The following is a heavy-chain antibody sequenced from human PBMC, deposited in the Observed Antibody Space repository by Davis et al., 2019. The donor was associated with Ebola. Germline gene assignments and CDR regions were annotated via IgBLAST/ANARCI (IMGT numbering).Heavy chain of an antibody. Sequence: GSLRPSCAVYGGSFSGYYWSWIRQPPGKGLEWIGEINHSGSTNYNPSLKSRVTISVDTSKNQFSLKLSSVTAADTAVYYCARGHNVRGMDVWGQGTTVTVSS. J-gene: IGHJ6*02. CDR2: INHSGST. CDR3: ARGHNVRGMDV. CDR1: GGSFSGYY. D-gene: IGHD1-1*01. V-gene: IGHV4-34*01.